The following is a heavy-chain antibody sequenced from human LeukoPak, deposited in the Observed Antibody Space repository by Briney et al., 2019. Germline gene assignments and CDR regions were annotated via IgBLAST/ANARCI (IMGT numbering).Heavy chain of an antibody. CDR2: ISAYNGNT. CDR1: GYTFTSYG. D-gene: IGHD1-1*01. Sequence: ASVKVSCKASGYTFTSYGISWVRQAPGQGLEWMGWISAYNGNTNYAQKLQGRVTMTTDTSTSTAYMELRSLRSDDPAVYYCARDPCSGTTCPFDYWGQGTLVTVSS. V-gene: IGHV1-18*01. J-gene: IGHJ4*02. CDR3: ARDPCSGTTCPFDY.